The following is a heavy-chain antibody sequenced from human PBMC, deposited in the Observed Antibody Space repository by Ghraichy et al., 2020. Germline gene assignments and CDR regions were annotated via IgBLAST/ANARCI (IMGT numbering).Heavy chain of an antibody. V-gene: IGHV3-48*03. Sequence: SCAASGLTFSSHDFNWVRQAPGKGLEWLTYISSSSSAIYYADSVKGRFTVSRDNAKNSLYLQMNSLRAEDTAVYYCARVLDWNFDYWGQGTLVTVSS. CDR1: GLTFSSHD. J-gene: IGHJ4*02. CDR3: ARVLDWNFDY. D-gene: IGHD1-1*01. CDR2: ISSSSSAI.